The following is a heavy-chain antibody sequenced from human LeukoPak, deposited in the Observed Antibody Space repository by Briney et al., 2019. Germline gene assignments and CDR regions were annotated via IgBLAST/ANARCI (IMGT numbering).Heavy chain of an antibody. CDR1: GFTFSSYA. D-gene: IGHD4-17*01. V-gene: IGHV3-30-3*01. Sequence: GGSLRLSCAASGFTFSSYAMHWVRQAPGKGLEWVAVISYDGSNKYYADSVKGRFIISRDNAKNSLYLQMNSLRAEDTAVYYCARSPVTTYYYYYYYMDVWGKGTTVTVSS. J-gene: IGHJ6*03. CDR2: ISYDGSNK. CDR3: ARSPVTTYYYYYYYMDV.